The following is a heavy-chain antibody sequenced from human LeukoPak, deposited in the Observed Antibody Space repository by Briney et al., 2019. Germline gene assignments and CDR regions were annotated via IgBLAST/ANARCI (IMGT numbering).Heavy chain of an antibody. CDR1: GFTFSSYG. Sequence: GGSLRLSCAASGFTFSSYGMHWVRQAPGKGLEWVSAIGGSGSTYYADSVRGRFTISRDNSKNTLSLQMISLRVEDTAVYYCARGRYYLDNWGQGTLVTVSS. D-gene: IGHD3-10*01. J-gene: IGHJ4*02. CDR2: IGGSGST. V-gene: IGHV3-NL1*01. CDR3: ARGRYYLDN.